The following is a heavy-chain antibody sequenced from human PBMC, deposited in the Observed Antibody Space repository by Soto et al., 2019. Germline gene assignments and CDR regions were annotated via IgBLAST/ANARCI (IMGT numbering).Heavy chain of an antibody. D-gene: IGHD1-7*01. CDR1: GSTFSTYA. Sequence: GGSLRLSCAASGSTFSTYALSWVRQAPGKGLEWVSAISANGQGIYYADSVRGRFTISRDSSKNTIFLHMDSLRAEDTAVYYCAKDRNYPRDQFHYWGQGTLVTVSS. V-gene: IGHV3-23*01. CDR2: ISANGQGI. J-gene: IGHJ4*02. CDR3: AKDRNYPRDQFHY.